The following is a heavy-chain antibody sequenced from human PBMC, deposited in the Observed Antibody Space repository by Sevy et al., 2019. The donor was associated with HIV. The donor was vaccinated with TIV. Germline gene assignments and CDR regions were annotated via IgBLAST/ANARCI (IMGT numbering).Heavy chain of an antibody. J-gene: IGHJ3*02. Sequence: GGSLRLSCKPSGFTFISYAMNWVRQVPGKGLDWVSIIYDTNYGSGGGTYYADSVKGRFTISRDTSKTTVYLQMNSLRTEDTAVYDCAGGRYDSSGSFDAFDIWGQGTMVTVSS. D-gene: IGHD3-22*01. CDR3: AGGRYDSSGSFDAFDI. CDR1: GFTFISYA. CDR2: IYDTNYGSGGGT. V-gene: IGHV3-23*01.